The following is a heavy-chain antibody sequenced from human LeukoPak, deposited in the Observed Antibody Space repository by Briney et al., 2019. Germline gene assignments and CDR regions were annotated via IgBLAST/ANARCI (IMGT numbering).Heavy chain of an antibody. Sequence: ASVKVSCKASGYTFTSYDINWVRQATGQGLEWTGWMNPNSGNTGYAQKFQGRVTITRNTSISTAYMELSSLRSEDTAVYYCARGRGYSYGYSHDAFDIWGQGTMVTVSS. CDR1: GYTFTSYD. CDR3: ARGRGYSYGYSHDAFDI. CDR2: MNPNSGNT. J-gene: IGHJ3*02. V-gene: IGHV1-8*03. D-gene: IGHD5-18*01.